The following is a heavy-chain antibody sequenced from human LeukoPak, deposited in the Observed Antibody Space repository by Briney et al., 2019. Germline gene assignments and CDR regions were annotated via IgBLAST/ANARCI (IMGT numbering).Heavy chain of an antibody. CDR1: GYNFTTYW. CDR3: ARRGYCSSTACSVAPFDI. CDR2: TYPGDSDT. V-gene: IGHV5-51*01. D-gene: IGHD2-2*01. J-gene: IGHJ3*02. Sequence: KRGESLKISCKGSGYNFTTYWIGWVRQMPGKGLEWMGITYPGDSDTRYSPSFQGQVTISADKSISTAYLQWSSLKASDTAMYYCARRGYCSSTACSVAPFDIWGQGTMVTVSS.